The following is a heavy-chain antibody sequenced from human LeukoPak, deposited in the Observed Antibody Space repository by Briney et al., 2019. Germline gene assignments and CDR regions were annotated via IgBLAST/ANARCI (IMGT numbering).Heavy chain of an antibody. CDR3: ARRHSSGNFDY. Sequence: ASVKVSCKASGYTFTSYAMHWVRQAPGQGLEWMGWINAGNGNTKYSQKFQGRVTITRDTSASTAYMELSSLRSEDTAVYYCARRHSSGNFDYWGQGTLVTVSS. CDR1: GYTFTSYA. V-gene: IGHV1-3*01. D-gene: IGHD3-22*01. CDR2: INAGNGNT. J-gene: IGHJ4*02.